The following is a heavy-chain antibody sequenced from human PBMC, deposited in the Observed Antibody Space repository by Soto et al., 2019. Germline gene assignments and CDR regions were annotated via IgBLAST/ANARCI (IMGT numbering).Heavy chain of an antibody. V-gene: IGHV3-23*01. CDR2: ISGSGGSI. J-gene: IGHJ4*02. CDR3: AREAAAGTYYFDY. Sequence: GGSLRLSCAASGFTFSSYAMSWVRQAPGKGLEWVSAISGSGGSIYYADSVKGRFTISRDNAKNSLYLQMNSLRAEDTAVYYCAREAAAGTYYFDYWGQGTLVTVSS. D-gene: IGHD6-13*01. CDR1: GFTFSSYA.